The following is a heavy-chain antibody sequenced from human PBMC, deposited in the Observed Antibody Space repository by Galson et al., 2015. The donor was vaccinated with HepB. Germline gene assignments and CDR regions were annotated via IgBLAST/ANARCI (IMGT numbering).Heavy chain of an antibody. CDR3: ASIYSGSYNGWFDP. J-gene: IGHJ5*02. V-gene: IGHV3-21*01. D-gene: IGHD1-26*01. CDR2: ISSSSSYI. Sequence: SLRLSCAASGFTFSSYSMNWVRQAPGKGLEWVSSISSSSSYIYYADSVKGRFTISRDNAKNSLYLQMDSLRAEDMAVYYCASIYSGSYNGWFDPWGQGTLVTVSS. CDR1: GFTFSSYS.